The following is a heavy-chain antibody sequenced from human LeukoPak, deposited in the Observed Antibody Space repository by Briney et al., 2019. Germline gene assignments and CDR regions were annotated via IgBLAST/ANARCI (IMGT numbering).Heavy chain of an antibody. CDR1: GFTFSSYW. J-gene: IGHJ4*02. CDR2: VKGDGSFT. Sequence: PGGSLRLSCAASGFTFSSYWMHWVRQAPGKALVWVSRVKGDGSFTNYADSVYGRFTISRDNAKNTLYLHMHSLRAEDTAVYYCVRDGDDFNFDYWGQGNLVTVSS. CDR3: VRDGDDFNFDY. V-gene: IGHV3-74*01. D-gene: IGHD5-24*01.